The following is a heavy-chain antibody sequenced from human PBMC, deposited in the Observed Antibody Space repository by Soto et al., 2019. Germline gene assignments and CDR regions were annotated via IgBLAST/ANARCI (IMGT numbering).Heavy chain of an antibody. J-gene: IGHJ5*02. D-gene: IGHD2-2*01. CDR3: ARDGLGYCSGTSCFGFDP. Sequence: PSETLSLTCTVSGGSISSGDYYWSWIRQPPGKGLEWIGYIYYSGSTYYNPSLKSRVTISVDTSKNQFSLKLSSVTAADTAVYYCARDGLGYCSGTSCFGFDPWGQGTLVTVSS. CDR1: GGSISSGDYY. V-gene: IGHV4-30-4*01. CDR2: IYYSGST.